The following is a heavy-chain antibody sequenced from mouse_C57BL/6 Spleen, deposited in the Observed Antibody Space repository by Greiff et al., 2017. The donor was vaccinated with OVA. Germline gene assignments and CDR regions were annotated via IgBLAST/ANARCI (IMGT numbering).Heavy chain of an antibody. V-gene: IGHV1-81*01. CDR1: GYTFTSYG. CDR2: IYPRSGNT. CDR3: ASGYPAGWYFDV. D-gene: IGHD3-1*01. J-gene: IGHJ1*03. Sequence: QVQLQQSGAELARPGASVKLSCKASGYTFTSYGISWVKQRTGQGLEWIGEIYPRSGNTYYNEKFKGKATLTADKSSSTAYMELRSLTSEDSAVYFCASGYPAGWYFDVWGTGTTVTVSS.